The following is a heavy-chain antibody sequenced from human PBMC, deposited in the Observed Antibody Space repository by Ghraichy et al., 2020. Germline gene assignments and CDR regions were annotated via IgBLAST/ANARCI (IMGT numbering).Heavy chain of an antibody. Sequence: GGSLRLSCVASGFTFSSYAMSWVRQAPGKGLEWVSAIRGSGSSTYYTDSVKGRFTISRDNSKNTLYLQMNSLRAEDTAVYYCAKDRDYSDSSGYYFNAFDIWGQGTMVTVSS. V-gene: IGHV3-23*01. CDR1: GFTFSSYA. CDR2: IRGSGSST. CDR3: AKDRDYSDSSGYYFNAFDI. D-gene: IGHD3-22*01. J-gene: IGHJ3*02.